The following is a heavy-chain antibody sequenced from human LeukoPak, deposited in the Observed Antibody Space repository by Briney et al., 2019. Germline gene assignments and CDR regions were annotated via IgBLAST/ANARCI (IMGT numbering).Heavy chain of an antibody. CDR1: GYSISSGYY. V-gene: IGHV4-38-2*01. CDR3: ARDRSNTVTTGFIDY. CDR2: IYHRGST. D-gene: IGHD4-17*01. J-gene: IGHJ4*02. Sequence: SETLSLTCAVSGYSISSGYYWGWIRQPPGKGLEWIGSIYHRGSTYYNPSLESRVTISVDTSKNQFSLNLSSVTAADTAVYYCARDRSNTVTTGFIDYWGQGTLATVSS.